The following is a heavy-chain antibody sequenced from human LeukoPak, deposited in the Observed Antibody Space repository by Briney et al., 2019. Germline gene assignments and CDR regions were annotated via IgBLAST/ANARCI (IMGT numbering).Heavy chain of an antibody. CDR3: ARGDYYDSSGYYYFDY. CDR1: GYTFTSYD. Sequence: ASVKVSCKASGYTFTSYDINWVRQATGQGLEWMGWMNPNSGGTNYAQKFQGRVTMTRDTSISTAYMELSRLRSDDTAVYYCARGDYYDSSGYYYFDYWGQGTLVTVSS. J-gene: IGHJ4*02. CDR2: MNPNSGGT. V-gene: IGHV1-2*02. D-gene: IGHD3-22*01.